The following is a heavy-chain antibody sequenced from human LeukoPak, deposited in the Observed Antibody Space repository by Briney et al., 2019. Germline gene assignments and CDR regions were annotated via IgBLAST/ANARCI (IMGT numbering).Heavy chain of an antibody. CDR3: ARLPMAVTPHVDY. Sequence: SGSLSLTCTVSGGSITSYYRSWIRQSPGKGLEWIGFMYYSATTNYNPSLKSRVTISLGMSKNQFSLKLSSVTAADTAVYYCARLPMAVTPHVDYWGQGTLVTVSS. J-gene: IGHJ4*02. V-gene: IGHV4-59*01. D-gene: IGHD2-21*02. CDR1: GGSITSYY. CDR2: MYYSATT.